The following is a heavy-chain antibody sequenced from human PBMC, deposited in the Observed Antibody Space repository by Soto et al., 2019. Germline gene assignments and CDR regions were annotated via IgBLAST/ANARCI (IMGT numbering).Heavy chain of an antibody. Sequence: EVQLVQSGAEVKKPGESLKISCKGSGYSFTSYWIGWVRQMPGKGLEWMGIIYPGDSDTRYSPSFQGQVTISADKSISTACVQWSSLEASDTAMYCCASSPYDSSGPDAFDIWGQGTMVTVSS. CDR2: IYPGDSDT. J-gene: IGHJ3*02. CDR3: ASSPYDSSGPDAFDI. V-gene: IGHV5-51*03. CDR1: GYSFTSYW. D-gene: IGHD3-22*01.